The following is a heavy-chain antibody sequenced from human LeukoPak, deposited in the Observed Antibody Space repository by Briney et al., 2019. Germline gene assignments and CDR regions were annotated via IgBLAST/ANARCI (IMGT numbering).Heavy chain of an antibody. Sequence: SETLSLTCTVSGGSISSSSYYWGWIRQPPGKGLEWIVSIYYSGSTYYNPSLKSRVTISVDTSKNQFSLKLSSVTAADTAVYYCARPSAYYYDSSAAFDIWGQGTMVTVSS. CDR2: IYYSGST. V-gene: IGHV4-39*01. J-gene: IGHJ3*02. CDR1: GGSISSSSYY. D-gene: IGHD3-22*01. CDR3: ARPSAYYYDSSAAFDI.